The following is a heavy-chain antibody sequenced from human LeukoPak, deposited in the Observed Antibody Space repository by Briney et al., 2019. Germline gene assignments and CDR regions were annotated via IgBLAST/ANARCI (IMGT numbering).Heavy chain of an antibody. CDR2: ISTSSGYV. CDR1: GFTFNSYI. J-gene: IGHJ4*02. V-gene: IGHV3-21*01. Sequence: GGSLRLSCAASGFTFNSYIMNWVRQAPGKGLEWVSSISTSSGYVYYADSVKGRFTISRDNARNSLYLQMNSLRAEDTAVYYCARRRRIVGATTPTYFDYWGQGTLVTVSS. D-gene: IGHD1-26*01. CDR3: ARRRRIVGATTPTYFDY.